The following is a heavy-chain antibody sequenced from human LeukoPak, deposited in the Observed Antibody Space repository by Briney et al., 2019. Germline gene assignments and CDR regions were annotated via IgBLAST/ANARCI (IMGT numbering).Heavy chain of an antibody. CDR3: AREVPMTTVTFDY. CDR1: GYTFTGYY. Sequence: ASVKVSCKASGYTFTGYYMHWVRQAPGQGLEWMGWINPNSGGTNYAQKFQGRVTMTRDTSISTAYMELSRLRSDDTAVYYCAREVPMTTVTFDYWGQGTLVTVSS. J-gene: IGHJ4*02. CDR2: INPNSGGT. V-gene: IGHV1-2*02. D-gene: IGHD4-11*01.